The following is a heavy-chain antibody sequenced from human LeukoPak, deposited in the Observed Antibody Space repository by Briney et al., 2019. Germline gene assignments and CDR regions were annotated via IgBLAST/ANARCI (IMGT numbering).Heavy chain of an antibody. Sequence: GGSLRPSCAASGFTFSSYGMHWVRQAPGKGLEWVAVIWYDGSNNYYVDSVKGRFTISRDNSKNMLYLQMNSLRAEDTAVYYCARVEGRFYGSGSYRGFDYWGQGTLVTVSS. D-gene: IGHD3-10*01. CDR2: IWYDGSNN. J-gene: IGHJ4*02. V-gene: IGHV3-33*01. CDR3: ARVEGRFYGSGSYRGFDY. CDR1: GFTFSSYG.